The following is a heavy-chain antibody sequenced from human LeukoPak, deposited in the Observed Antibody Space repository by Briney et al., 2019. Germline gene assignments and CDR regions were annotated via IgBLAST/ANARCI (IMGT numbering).Heavy chain of an antibody. CDR1: GGSFSGYY. Sequence: SETLSLTCAVYGGSFSGYYWSWIRQPPGEGLEWIGEINHSGSTNYNPSLKSRVTISVDTSKNQFSLKLSSVTAADTAAYYCARGRYSSGWYADYFDYWGQGTLVTVSS. V-gene: IGHV4-34*01. D-gene: IGHD6-19*01. CDR2: INHSGST. CDR3: ARGRYSSGWYADYFDY. J-gene: IGHJ4*02.